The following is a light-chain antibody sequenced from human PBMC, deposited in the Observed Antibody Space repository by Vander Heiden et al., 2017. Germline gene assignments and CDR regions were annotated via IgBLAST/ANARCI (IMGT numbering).Light chain of an antibody. CDR2: GNS. J-gene: IGLJ1*01. Sequence: QSVLTQPPSVSGAPGPRVTLSCTGSSSNIGAGYDVHWYQQLPGTAPKLHIYGNSNRPSGVPDRFSGSKSGTSASLAITGLQAEDEADYYCQSYDSSLSGYVFGTGTKVTVL. V-gene: IGLV1-40*01. CDR3: QSYDSSLSGYV. CDR1: SSNIGAGYD.